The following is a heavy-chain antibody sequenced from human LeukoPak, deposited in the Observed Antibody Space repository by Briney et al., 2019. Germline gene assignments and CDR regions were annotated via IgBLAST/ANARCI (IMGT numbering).Heavy chain of an antibody. J-gene: IGHJ6*02. D-gene: IGHD6-19*01. CDR1: GGTFSSYG. CDR2: IIPIFGTA. CDR3: ARGSRGILVPDTEHYYFGMDV. Sequence: SVKVSCKASGGTFSSYGISWVRQAPGQGLEWMGGIIPIFGTANYAQKFQGRVTITADESTRTAYMELSSLRSEDTAVYYCARGSRGILVPDTEHYYFGMDVWGQGTTVTVSS. V-gene: IGHV1-69*01.